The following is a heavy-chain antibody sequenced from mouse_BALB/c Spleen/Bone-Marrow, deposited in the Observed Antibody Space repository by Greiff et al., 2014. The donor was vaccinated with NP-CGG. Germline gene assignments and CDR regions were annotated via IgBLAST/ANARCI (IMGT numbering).Heavy chain of an antibody. D-gene: IGHD1-2*01. V-gene: IGHV1S22*01. CDR2: IYPGSGST. J-gene: IGHJ2*01. CDR1: GYTFTSYW. CDR3: TPRLRY. Sequence: LQEPGSELVRPGASVKLSCKASGYTFTSYWMHWVKQRPGQGLEWIGNIYPGSGSTNYDEKFKSKATLTVDTSSSTAYMQLNSLTSEDSAVYYCTPRLRYGAQGTPLTASP.